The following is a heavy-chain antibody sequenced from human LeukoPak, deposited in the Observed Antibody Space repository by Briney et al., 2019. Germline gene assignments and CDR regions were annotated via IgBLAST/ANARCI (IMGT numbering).Heavy chain of an antibody. D-gene: IGHD3-9*01. CDR1: GYTFSSHG. V-gene: IGHV1-18*01. J-gene: IGHJ6*03. CDR2: VNPYNSFA. CDR3: ARGLYDILTGTYYMDV. Sequence: ASVKVSCKASGYTFSSHGLSWVRQAPGQGLEWMGWVNPYNSFANYAQKFQGRVTMTRDTSTSTVYMELSSLRSEDTAVYYCARGLYDILTGTYYMDVWGKGTTVTISS.